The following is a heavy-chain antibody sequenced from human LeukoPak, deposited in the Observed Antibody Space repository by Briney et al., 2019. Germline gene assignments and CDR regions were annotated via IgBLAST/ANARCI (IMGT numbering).Heavy chain of an antibody. V-gene: IGHV1-18*01. J-gene: IGHJ4*02. CDR3: ARGPHRFLEWPPFDY. D-gene: IGHD3-3*01. CDR1: GYTFTSYG. Sequence: VASVKVSCKASGYTFTSYGISWVRQAPGQGLEWMGWISAYNGNTNYAQKLQGRVTMSTGTSTSTAYMELRSLRSDDTAVYYCARGPHRFLEWPPFDYWGQGTLVTVSS. CDR2: ISAYNGNT.